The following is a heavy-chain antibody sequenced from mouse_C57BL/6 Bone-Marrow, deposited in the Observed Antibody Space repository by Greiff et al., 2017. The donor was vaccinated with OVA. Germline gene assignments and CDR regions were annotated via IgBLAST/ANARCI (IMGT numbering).Heavy chain of an antibody. J-gene: IGHJ2*01. CDR2: ISTGGSYT. CDR1: GFTFSSYG. V-gene: IGHV5-6*01. Sequence: EVQLMESGGDLVKPGGSLKLSCAASGFTFSSYGMSWVRQTPDKRLEWVATISTGGSYTYYPDSVKGRSTISRDTANNTLYLQMSSLKSEDTAMYYCARGGATGYDFDYWGQGTTLTVAS. D-gene: IGHD3-1*01. CDR3: ARGGATGYDFDY.